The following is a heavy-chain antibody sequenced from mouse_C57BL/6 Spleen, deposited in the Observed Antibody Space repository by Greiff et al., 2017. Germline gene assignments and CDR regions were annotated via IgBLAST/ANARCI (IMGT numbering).Heavy chain of an antibody. V-gene: IGHV10-3*01. CDR1: GFTFNTYA. CDR3: VRDFYYDYDDGDYYAMDY. D-gene: IGHD2-4*01. Sequence: EVKLVESGGGLVQPKGSLKLSCAASGFTFNTYAMHWVRQAPGKGLEWVARIRSKSSNYATYYADSVKDRFTISRDDSQSMLYLQMNNLKTEDTAMYYCVRDFYYDYDDGDYYAMDYWGQGTSVTVSS. CDR2: IRSKSSNYAT. J-gene: IGHJ4*01.